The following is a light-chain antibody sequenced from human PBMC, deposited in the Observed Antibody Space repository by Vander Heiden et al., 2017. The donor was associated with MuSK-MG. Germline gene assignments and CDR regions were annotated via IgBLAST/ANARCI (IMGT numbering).Light chain of an antibody. CDR3: QQDNIWPRT. J-gene: IGKJ1*01. CDR1: QSVNSN. V-gene: IGKV3-15*01. Sequence: VMTQSPATLSVSPGERATLSCRASQSVNSNLAWYQQKPGQAPRLLIHGASTRATAFPPRFSGSGSGAEFTLTISSLQSEDFAVYYCQQDNIWPRTFGRGTTVELK. CDR2: GAS.